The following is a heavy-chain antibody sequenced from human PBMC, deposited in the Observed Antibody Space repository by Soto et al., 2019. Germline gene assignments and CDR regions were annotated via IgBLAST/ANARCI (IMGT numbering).Heavy chain of an antibody. D-gene: IGHD1-1*01. J-gene: IGHJ4*02. CDR3: ARDGSNWNDFDY. Sequence: EVQLVESGGGLVQPGGSLRLSCAASGFTFSSYSMNWVRQAPGKGLEWVSSISSSSSYIYYADSVKGRFTISRDNAKNSLYLQMNSLRAEDTAVYYCARDGSNWNDFDYWGQGTLVTVSS. CDR2: ISSSSSYI. CDR1: GFTFSSYS. V-gene: IGHV3-21*01.